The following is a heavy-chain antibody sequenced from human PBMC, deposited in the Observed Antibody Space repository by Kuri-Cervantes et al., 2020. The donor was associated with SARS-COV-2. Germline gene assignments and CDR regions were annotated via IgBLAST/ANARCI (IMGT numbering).Heavy chain of an antibody. D-gene: IGHD1-14*01. CDR2: INPNGGST. CDR1: GYTFTSYY. V-gene: IGHV1-46*01. CDR3: AREGRNIDYYYGMDV. Sequence: ASVKVSCKASGYTFTSYYMHWVRQAPGQGLEWMGIINPNGGSTSYAQKFQGRVTMTRGTSTSTVYMELSSLRSEDTAVYYCAREGRNIDYYYGMDVWGQGTTVTVSS. J-gene: IGHJ6*02.